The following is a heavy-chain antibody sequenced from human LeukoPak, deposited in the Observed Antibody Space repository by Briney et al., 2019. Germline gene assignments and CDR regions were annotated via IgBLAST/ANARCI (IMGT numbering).Heavy chain of an antibody. V-gene: IGHV3-30*02. J-gene: IGHJ4*02. CDR3: AKVSWFGLSGFDY. CDR1: GFTFSSYG. Sequence: GGSLRLSCAASGFTFSSYGMPWVRQAPGKGLEWVAFIRYDGSNKYYADSVKGRFTISRDNSKNTLYLQMNSLRAEDTAVYYCAKVSWFGLSGFDYWGQGTLVTVSS. CDR2: IRYDGSNK. D-gene: IGHD3-10*01.